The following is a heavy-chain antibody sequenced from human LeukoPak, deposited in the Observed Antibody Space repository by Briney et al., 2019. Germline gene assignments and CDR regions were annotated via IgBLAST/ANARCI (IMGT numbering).Heavy chain of an antibody. CDR1: GDSISNYY. J-gene: IGHJ4*02. Sequence: PETLSLTCTVSGDSISNYYWSWIRQPPGKGLEWIGYIYYSGTTYYNPSLKSRVTISVNTSKDQFSLKLSSVTAADTAVYYCARRDDSSGYGIDYWGQGTLVTVSS. CDR2: IYYSGTT. V-gene: IGHV4-59*08. D-gene: IGHD3-22*01. CDR3: ARRDDSSGYGIDY.